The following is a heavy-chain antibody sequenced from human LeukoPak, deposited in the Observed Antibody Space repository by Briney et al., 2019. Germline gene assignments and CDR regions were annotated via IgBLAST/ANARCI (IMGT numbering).Heavy chain of an antibody. D-gene: IGHD1-14*01. V-gene: IGHV3-23*01. CDR1: GFIFSSYA. Sequence: PGGSLRLSCAASGFIFSSYAMSWVRQAPGKGLEWVSGISGSGGSTYYVDSVKGRFTISRDNAKNSLYLQMNSLRAEDTAVYYCVRSPSDGIHFDNWGQGTLVTVSS. CDR2: ISGSGGST. CDR3: VRSPSDGIHFDN. J-gene: IGHJ4*02.